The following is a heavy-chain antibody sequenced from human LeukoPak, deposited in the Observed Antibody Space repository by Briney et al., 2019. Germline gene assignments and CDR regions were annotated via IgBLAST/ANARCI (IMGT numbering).Heavy chain of an antibody. CDR2: IYHSGST. Sequence: PGGSLRLSCAASGFTFSSYEMNWVRQAPGKGLEWIGSIYHSGSTYYNPSLKSRVTISVDTSKNQFSLKLSSVTAADTAVYYCARGSSGYYYVPYYFDYWGQGTLVTVSS. D-gene: IGHD3-22*01. CDR3: ARGSSGYYYVPYYFDY. CDR1: GFTFSSYE. V-gene: IGHV4-38-2*01. J-gene: IGHJ4*02.